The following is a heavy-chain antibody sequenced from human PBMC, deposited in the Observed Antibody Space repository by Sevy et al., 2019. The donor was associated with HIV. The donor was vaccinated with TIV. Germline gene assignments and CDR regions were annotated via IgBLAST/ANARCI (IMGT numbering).Heavy chain of an antibody. Sequence: GGCLRLSCAASGFTFSSYSMNWVRQAPGKGLEWVSSISSRSSYIYYADSVKGRFTISRDNANNSLYLQMNSLGAEDSAVYYCARLREYSSSGDAFDIWGQGTMVTVSS. CDR2: ISSRSSYI. D-gene: IGHD6-6*01. CDR1: GFTFSSYS. CDR3: ARLREYSSSGDAFDI. V-gene: IGHV3-21*01. J-gene: IGHJ3*02.